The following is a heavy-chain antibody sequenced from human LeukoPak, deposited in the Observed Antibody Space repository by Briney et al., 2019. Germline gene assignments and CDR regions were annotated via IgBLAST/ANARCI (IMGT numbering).Heavy chain of an antibody. CDR1: GGTFSSYA. CDR3: ARARYSSSRRDALDI. V-gene: IGHV1-69*13. J-gene: IGHJ3*02. CDR2: IIPIFGTA. Sequence: GASVKVSCKASGGTFSSYAISWVRQAPGQGLEWMGGIIPIFGTANYAQKFQGRVTITADESTSTAYMELSSLRSEDTAVYYCARARYSSSRRDALDIWSQGTMVTVSS. D-gene: IGHD6-6*01.